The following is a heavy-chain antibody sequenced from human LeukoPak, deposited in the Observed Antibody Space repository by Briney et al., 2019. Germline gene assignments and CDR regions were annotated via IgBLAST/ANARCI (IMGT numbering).Heavy chain of an antibody. CDR2: ISYDGSNK. J-gene: IGHJ4*02. Sequence: GGSLRLSCAASGFTFSSYAMHWVRQAPGKGLEWVAVISYDGSNKYYADSVKGRFTISRDNSKNTLYLQMNSLRAEDTAVYYCAKADNYVWGSYRPNPYYFDYWGQGTLVTVSS. D-gene: IGHD3-16*02. CDR1: GFTFSSYA. V-gene: IGHV3-30-3*01. CDR3: AKADNYVWGSYRPNPYYFDY.